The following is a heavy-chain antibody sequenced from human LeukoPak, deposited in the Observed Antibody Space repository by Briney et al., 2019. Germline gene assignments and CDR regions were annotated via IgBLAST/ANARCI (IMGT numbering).Heavy chain of an antibody. J-gene: IGHJ3*01. CDR3: ARALTRDALDL. V-gene: IGHV3-7*04. Sequence: GGSLRLSCVASGFTFSRYWMSWVRQAPGKGLEWVANIKQDGGERYYVDSVKGRFTISRDNAQDSLYLQLNNLKAGGTAVYYCARALTRDALDLWGQGTMVTVSS. CDR2: IKQDGGER. CDR1: GFTFSRYW.